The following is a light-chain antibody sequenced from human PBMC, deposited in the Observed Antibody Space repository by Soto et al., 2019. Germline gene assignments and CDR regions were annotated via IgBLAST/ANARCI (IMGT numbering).Light chain of an antibody. V-gene: IGLV1-51*01. CDR2: DNN. CDR3: GTWDSSLSAGV. CDR1: SSNIWNNY. J-gene: IGLJ2*01. Sequence: QSVLTQPPSVSAAPGQKVTISCSGSSSNIWNNYLCWYEQLPGTAPKLLIYDNNKRPSGIPDRFSGSKSGTSATLGITGLQTGDEADYYCGTWDSSLSAGVFGGGTKLTVL.